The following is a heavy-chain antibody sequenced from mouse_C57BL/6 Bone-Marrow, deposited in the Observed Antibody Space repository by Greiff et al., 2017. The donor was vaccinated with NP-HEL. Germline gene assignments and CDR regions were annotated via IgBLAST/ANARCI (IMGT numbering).Heavy chain of an antibody. CDR2: IDPENGDT. CDR1: GFNIKDDY. D-gene: IGHD1-1*01. V-gene: IGHV14-4*01. CDR3: TTSTVALDY. Sequence: VQLKQSGAELVRPGASVKLSCTASGFNIKDDYMHWVKQRPEQGLEWIGWIDPENGDTEYASKFQGKATFTADTASHTAYLQLSSLTAEETAVYYCTTSTVALDYWGEGTTLTVST. J-gene: IGHJ2*01.